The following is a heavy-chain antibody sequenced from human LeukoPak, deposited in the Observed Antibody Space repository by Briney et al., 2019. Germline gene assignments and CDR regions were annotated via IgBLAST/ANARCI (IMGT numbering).Heavy chain of an antibody. CDR3: ATEGEGSGWYYFDY. V-gene: IGHV1-24*01. CDR1: GYTLTELS. J-gene: IGHJ4*02. Sequence: GASVKVSCKVSGYTLTELSMHWVRQAPGKGLEWMGGFDPEDGETIYAQRFQGRVTMTEDTSTDTAYKELSSLRSEDTAVYYCATEGEGSGWYYFDYWGQGTLVTVSS. CDR2: FDPEDGET. D-gene: IGHD6-19*01.